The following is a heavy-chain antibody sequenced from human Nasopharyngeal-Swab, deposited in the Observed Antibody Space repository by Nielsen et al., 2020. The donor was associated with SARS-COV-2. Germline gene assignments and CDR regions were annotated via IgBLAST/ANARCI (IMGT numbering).Heavy chain of an antibody. CDR3: ARGLVDVNMMLVVIGFSYWLDS. CDR2: MYESGKT. V-gene: IGHV4-39*01. J-gene: IGHJ5*01. D-gene: IGHD3-22*01. Sequence: WIRQPPGKGLEWIGSMYESGKTYYNPSLKSRVTISVDTSKNQFSLNLSSVTAADTAVYYCARGLVDVNMMLVVIGFSYWLDSWGQGTLVTVSS.